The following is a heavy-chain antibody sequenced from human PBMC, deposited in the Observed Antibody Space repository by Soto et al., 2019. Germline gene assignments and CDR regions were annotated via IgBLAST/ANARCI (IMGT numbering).Heavy chain of an antibody. D-gene: IGHD3-10*01. Sequence: ASVKVSCKASGYTFTDNYLHWVRQAPGQGLEWMGWINPKSGGTDFAQKFQGRVTMTRDTAITTAYMELSRLRSDDTAVYYCARAYSGSGIPKFWGQGTLVTGSS. CDR1: GYTFTDNY. V-gene: IGHV1-2*02. CDR2: INPKSGGT. J-gene: IGHJ4*02. CDR3: ARAYSGSGIPKF.